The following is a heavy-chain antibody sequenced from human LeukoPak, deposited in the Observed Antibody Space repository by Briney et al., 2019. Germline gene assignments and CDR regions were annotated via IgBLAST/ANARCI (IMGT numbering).Heavy chain of an antibody. D-gene: IGHD3-3*01. V-gene: IGHV3-23*01. CDR1: GFTFSSYA. CDR2: ISGSGGST. Sequence: PGGSLRLSCAASGFTFSSYAMSWVRQAPGKGLEWVSAISGSGGSTYYADSVKGRFTISRDNAKNSLYLQMNSLRAEDTAVYYCARDQPDEWLLSKYYYYGMDVWGQGTTVTVSS. J-gene: IGHJ6*02. CDR3: ARDQPDEWLLSKYYYYGMDV.